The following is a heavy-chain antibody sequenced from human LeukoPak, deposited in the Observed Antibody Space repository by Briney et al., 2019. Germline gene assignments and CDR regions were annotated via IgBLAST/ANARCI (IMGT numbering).Heavy chain of an antibody. D-gene: IGHD3-22*01. CDR3: ARDQFYDSSGYYGNEAFDI. Sequence: SQTLSLTCPVAAVSINTGGYYWGRIRQPRGRGLEWIGYIDYGGSTYYTPSLKSGVTISVDTSKNQFSLKMSSVTAADTAVYYCARDQFYDSSGYYGNEAFDIWGQGTMVTVSS. CDR2: IDYGGST. CDR1: AVSINTGGYY. V-gene: IGHV4-30-4*01. J-gene: IGHJ3*02.